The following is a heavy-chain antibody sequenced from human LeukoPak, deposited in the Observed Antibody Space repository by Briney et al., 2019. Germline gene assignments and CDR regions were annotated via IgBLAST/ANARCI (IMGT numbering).Heavy chain of an antibody. CDR3: ARIGSRVGYTVDY. J-gene: IGHJ4*02. V-gene: IGHV3-7*01. D-gene: IGHD5-24*01. CDR2: IKQDGSGK. CDR1: GFTFSNYW. Sequence: GGSLRLSCAASGFTFSNYWMSLVRQAPGKGLEWVANIKQDGSGKYYMDSAKGRFTISRDSAKNSLYLQMNSLRVEDTAVYYCARIGSRVGYTVDYWGQGTLVTVSS.